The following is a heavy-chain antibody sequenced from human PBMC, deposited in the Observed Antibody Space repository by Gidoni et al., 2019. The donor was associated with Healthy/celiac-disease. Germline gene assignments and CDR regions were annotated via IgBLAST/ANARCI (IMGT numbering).Heavy chain of an antibody. Sequence: QLQLQESGPGLVKPSETLSLTCTVSGGSISSSSYYWCWIRQPPGKGLEWIGSIYYSGSNYYNPSLKSRVTISVDTSNNQFSLKLSSVTAADTAVYYCAIHVFSDEGFGANWFDPWGQGTLVTVSS. J-gene: IGHJ5*02. CDR1: GGSISSSSYY. CDR3: AIHVFSDEGFGANWFDP. D-gene: IGHD3-10*01. CDR2: IYYSGSN. V-gene: IGHV4-39*01.